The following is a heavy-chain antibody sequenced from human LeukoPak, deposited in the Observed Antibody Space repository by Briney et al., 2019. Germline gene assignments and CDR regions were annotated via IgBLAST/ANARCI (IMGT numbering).Heavy chain of an antibody. CDR1: GFTFSSYG. Sequence: GGSLRLSCAASGFTFSSYGMHWVRQAPGKGLEWVAYIRYDGSNKYYADSVKGRFTISRDNSKNTLYLQMNSLRVEDTAVYFCARGVGNYKYYFDYWGQGTLVTVSS. J-gene: IGHJ4*02. CDR3: ARGVGNYKYYFDY. CDR2: IRYDGSNK. V-gene: IGHV3-30*02. D-gene: IGHD3-22*01.